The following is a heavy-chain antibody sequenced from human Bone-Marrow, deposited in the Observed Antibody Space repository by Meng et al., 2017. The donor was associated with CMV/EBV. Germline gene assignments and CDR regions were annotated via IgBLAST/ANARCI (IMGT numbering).Heavy chain of an antibody. CDR2: IYYSGST. J-gene: IGHJ6*02. CDR1: GGSISSYY. Sequence: GSLRLSCTVSGGSISSYYWSWIRQPPGRGLEWIGYIYYSGSTNYNPSLKSRVTISVDTSKNQFSLKLSSVTAADTAVYYCARDPRHGMDVWGQGPTVTVSS. V-gene: IGHV4-59*01. CDR3: ARDPRHGMDV.